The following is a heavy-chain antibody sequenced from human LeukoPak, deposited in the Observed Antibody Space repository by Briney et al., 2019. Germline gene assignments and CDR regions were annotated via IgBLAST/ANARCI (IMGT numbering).Heavy chain of an antibody. J-gene: IGHJ4*02. CDR2: IYYSGST. CDR1: GGSISSYY. D-gene: IGHD3-22*01. Sequence: PSETLSLTCTVSGGSISSYYWSWIRQPPGKGLEWIGYIYYSGSTNYNPSLKSRVTISVDTSKNQFSLNLSSVTAADTAVYYRARASYSYDINGWVPFDYWGQGTLVTVSS. CDR3: ARASYSYDINGWVPFDY. V-gene: IGHV4-59*01.